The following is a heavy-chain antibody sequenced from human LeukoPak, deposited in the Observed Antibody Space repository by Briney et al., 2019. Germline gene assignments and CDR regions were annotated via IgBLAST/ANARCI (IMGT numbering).Heavy chain of an antibody. Sequence: PGGSLRLSCAASGFTFSSYSMNWVRQAPGKGLEWVSSISSSSSYIYYADSVKGRFTISRDNAKNSLYLQMNSLRAEDTAVYYCARDDYGDYGGCFDYWGQGTLVTVSS. V-gene: IGHV3-21*03. J-gene: IGHJ4*02. D-gene: IGHD4-17*01. CDR2: ISSSSSYI. CDR3: ARDDYGDYGGCFDY. CDR1: GFTFSSYS.